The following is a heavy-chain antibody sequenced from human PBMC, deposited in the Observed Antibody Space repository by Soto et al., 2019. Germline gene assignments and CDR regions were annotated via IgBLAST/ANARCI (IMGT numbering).Heavy chain of an antibody. Sequence: QLQLQESGSGLVKPSQTLSLTCAVSGGSISSGGYSWSWIRQPPGKGLEWIGYIYHGGNTYYNPSLKSRVTISVDTSKNHFSLKLSSVTAADTAVYYCARVMGSTGYYLGEFDYWGQGTLVTVSS. CDR3: ARVMGSTGYYLGEFDY. D-gene: IGHD3-22*01. CDR2: IYHGGNT. CDR1: GGSISSGGYS. J-gene: IGHJ4*02. V-gene: IGHV4-30-2*01.